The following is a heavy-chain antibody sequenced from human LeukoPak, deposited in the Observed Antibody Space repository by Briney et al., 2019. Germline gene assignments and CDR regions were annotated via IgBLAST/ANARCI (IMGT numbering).Heavy chain of an antibody. CDR2: INPNSGGT. D-gene: IGHD6-13*01. V-gene: IGHV1-2*02. CDR3: ARLSSSLIDY. Sequence: ASVKVSCKASGYTFTGYFMHWVRQAPGQGLEWMGWINPNSGGTNYAQKFQGRVTMTGDTSISTAYMELSRLRSDDTAVYYCARLSSSLIDYWGQGTLVTVSS. CDR1: GYTFTGYF. J-gene: IGHJ4*02.